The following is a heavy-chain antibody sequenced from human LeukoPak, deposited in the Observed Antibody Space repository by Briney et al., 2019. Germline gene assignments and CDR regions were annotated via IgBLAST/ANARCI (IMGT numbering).Heavy chain of an antibody. CDR1: GFTFSDHY. D-gene: IGHD1-26*01. J-gene: IGHJ5*02. CDR3: AREKVGARCFDP. CDR2: TRNKANSYTT. Sequence: GGSLRLSCAASGFTFSDHYMDWVRQAPGRGLEWVGRTRNKANSYTTEYAASVKGRFTISRDDSKNSLYLQMNSLKTEDTAVYYCAREKVGARCFDPGGQGTLVTVPS. V-gene: IGHV3-72*01.